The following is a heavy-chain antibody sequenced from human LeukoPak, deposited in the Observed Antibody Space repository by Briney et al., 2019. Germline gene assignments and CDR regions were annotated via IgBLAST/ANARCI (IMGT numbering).Heavy chain of an antibody. Sequence: GGSLRLSCAASGFTFSSYWMSWVRQAPGKGLEWVANIKQDGSEKYYVDSVKGRFTISRDNAKNSLYLQMNSLRAEDTAVYHCARDLPFSLYCRSITSCYPNHYFDSWGQGTLVTVSS. V-gene: IGHV3-7*03. D-gene: IGHD2-2*01. CDR1: GFTFSSYW. CDR2: IKQDGSEK. J-gene: IGHJ4*02. CDR3: ARDLPFSLYCRSITSCYPNHYFDS.